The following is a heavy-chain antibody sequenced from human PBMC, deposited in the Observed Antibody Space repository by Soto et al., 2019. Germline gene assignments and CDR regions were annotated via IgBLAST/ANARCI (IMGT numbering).Heavy chain of an antibody. V-gene: IGHV3-48*02. CDR2: INRGGTAM. J-gene: IGHJ4*02. Sequence: VQLVDSGGGVVQPGGSLRLSCAASGFTFSIYSMNWIRRAPGKGLEWVSYINRGGTAMYYADSVKGRFTVSRDDAKNSLYLEMNSLRDEDTAVYYCVRDFDWNFDYWGQGTLVTVTS. D-gene: IGHD3-9*01. CDR3: VRDFDWNFDY. CDR1: GFTFSIYS.